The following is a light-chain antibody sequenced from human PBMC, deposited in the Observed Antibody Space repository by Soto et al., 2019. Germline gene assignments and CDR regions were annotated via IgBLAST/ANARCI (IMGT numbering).Light chain of an antibody. Sequence: EIAMTQSPATLSVSPGERATLSCRASQSVSSKLAWYQQKPGQAPRLLIYDASTRATGIPARFSGSGSGTEFTLTISSLQSEDFAVYYCQQYGYSPTFGGGTKVDIK. V-gene: IGKV3-15*01. CDR1: QSVSSK. CDR3: QQYGYSPT. J-gene: IGKJ4*01. CDR2: DAS.